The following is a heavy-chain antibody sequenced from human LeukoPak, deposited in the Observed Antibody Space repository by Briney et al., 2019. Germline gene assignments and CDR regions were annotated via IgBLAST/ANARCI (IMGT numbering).Heavy chain of an antibody. V-gene: IGHV4-59*01. CDR2: IYYRGST. CDR3: ARESRDRGSFDY. Sequence: SETLSLTCTVSGGSISSYYWSWIRQPPGKGLEWIAYIYYRGSTNYNPSLESRVTISVDTCKNQFSLKLSSVTAADTAVYYCARESRDRGSFDYWGQGTLVTVSS. CDR1: GGSISSYY. J-gene: IGHJ4*02. D-gene: IGHD3-10*01.